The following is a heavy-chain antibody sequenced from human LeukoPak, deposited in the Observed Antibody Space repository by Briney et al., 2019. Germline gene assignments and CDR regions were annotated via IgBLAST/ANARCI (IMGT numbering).Heavy chain of an antibody. CDR1: GFTFSSYSMN. CDR3: ASSYPSGAVAVNFDY. V-gene: IGHV4-39*01. J-gene: IGHJ4*02. Sequence: PGGSLRLSCAASGFTFSSYSMNWVRQPPGKGLEWIGSIYYSGSTYYNPSLKSRVTISVDTSKNQFSLKLSSVTAADTAVYYCASSYPSGAVAVNFDYWGQGTLVTVSS. CDR2: IYYSGST. D-gene: IGHD6-19*01.